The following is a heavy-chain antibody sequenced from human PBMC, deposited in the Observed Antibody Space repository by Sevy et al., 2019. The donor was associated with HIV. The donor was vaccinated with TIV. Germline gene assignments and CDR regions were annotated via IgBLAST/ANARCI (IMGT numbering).Heavy chain of an antibody. CDR1: GFSFRSYW. CDR2: INRNESAR. Sequence: GGSLRLSCAASGFSFRSYWMTWVRQAPGKGLEWVANINRNESARNYVDSVKGRFTISRDNAKNLLYLQINSLRVDETVVYYCVTDVRPRGWLFDFWGPGAKVTVSS. V-gene: IGHV3-7*01. D-gene: IGHD6-19*01. CDR3: VTDVRPRGWLFDF. J-gene: IGHJ4*02.